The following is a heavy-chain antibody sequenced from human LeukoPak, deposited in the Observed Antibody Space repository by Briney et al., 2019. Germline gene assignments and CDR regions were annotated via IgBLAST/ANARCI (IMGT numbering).Heavy chain of an antibody. D-gene: IGHD3-22*01. CDR1: GYTFTGYY. Sequence: ASVKVSCKASGYTFTGYYMHWVRQAPGQGLEWMGRINPNSGGTNYAQKFQGRVTMTRDTSISTAYMELSRLRSDDTAVYYCARVLVVTYAFDIWGQGTMVTVSS. CDR2: INPNSGGT. CDR3: ARVLVVTYAFDI. J-gene: IGHJ3*02. V-gene: IGHV1-2*06.